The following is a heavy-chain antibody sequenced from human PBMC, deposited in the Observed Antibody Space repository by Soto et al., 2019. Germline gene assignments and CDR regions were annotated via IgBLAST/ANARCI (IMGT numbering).Heavy chain of an antibody. V-gene: IGHV3-7*01. J-gene: IGHJ3*02. CDR1: GFTFSSYW. D-gene: IGHD1-26*01. Sequence: GGSLRLSCAASGFTFSSYWMSWVRQAPGKGLEWVANIKQDGSEKYYVDSVKGRFTISRDNAKNSLYLQMNSLRAEDTAVYYCAREAAGVGATWAFDIWGQGTMVTVSS. CDR2: IKQDGSEK. CDR3: AREAAGVGATWAFDI.